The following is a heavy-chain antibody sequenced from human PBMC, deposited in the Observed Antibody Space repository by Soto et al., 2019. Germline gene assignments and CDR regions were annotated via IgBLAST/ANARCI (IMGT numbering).Heavy chain of an antibody. CDR2: ISWNSGSI. D-gene: IGHD2-15*01. V-gene: IGHV3-9*01. CDR1: GFTFDDYA. CDR3: AKDGFWCSGGSCWLFDY. Sequence: EVQLVESGGGLVQPGRSLRLSCAASGFTFDDYAMHWVRQAPGKGLEWVSGISWNSGSIGYADSVKGRFTISRDNAKNSLYLQMSSLGAEDTALYYCAKDGFWCSGGSCWLFDYWGQGTLVTVSS. J-gene: IGHJ4*02.